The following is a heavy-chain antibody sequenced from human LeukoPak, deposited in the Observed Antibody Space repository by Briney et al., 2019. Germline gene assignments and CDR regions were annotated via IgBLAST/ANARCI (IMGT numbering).Heavy chain of an antibody. CDR1: GYTFTGYY. CDR3: ARDPPCSGGSCYQVDY. J-gene: IGHJ4*02. CDR2: INPNSGGT. D-gene: IGHD2-15*01. Sequence: ASVKLSFKASGYTFTGYYMHWVREAPGQGLEWMGWINPNSGGTNYAQKFQGRVTMTRDTSISTAYMELSRLRSDDTAVYYCARDPPCSGGSCYQVDYWGQATLVTVCS. V-gene: IGHV1-2*02.